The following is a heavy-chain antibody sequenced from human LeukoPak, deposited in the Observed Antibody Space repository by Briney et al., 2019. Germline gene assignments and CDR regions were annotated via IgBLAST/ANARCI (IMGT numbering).Heavy chain of an antibody. CDR1: GFTFSSYS. CDR3: ARESSYRDAFDI. J-gene: IGHJ3*02. CDR2: ISSSSSYI. Sequence: GGSLRLSCAASGFTFSSYSMNWVRQAPGKGLEWVSSISSSSSYIYYADSVKGRFTISRDNAKNSLYLQMNSLRAEDTAVYYCARESSYRDAFDIWGQGTMVTVSS. D-gene: IGHD1-26*01. V-gene: IGHV3-21*01.